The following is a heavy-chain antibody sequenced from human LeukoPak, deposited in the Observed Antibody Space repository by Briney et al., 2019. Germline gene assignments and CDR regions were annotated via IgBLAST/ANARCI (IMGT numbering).Heavy chain of an antibody. D-gene: IGHD6-19*01. J-gene: IGHJ4*02. CDR3: AREGYSSGWNDY. CDR2: IYYSGTT. CDR1: GGSISSHY. V-gene: IGHV4-59*11. Sequence: SETLSLTCSVFGGSISSHYWSWIRQPPGKGPEWIGYIYYSGTTNYNPSLNSRVTISVDMSKNQFSLKLRSVTAADTALYYCAREGYSSGWNDYWGQGTLVTVSS.